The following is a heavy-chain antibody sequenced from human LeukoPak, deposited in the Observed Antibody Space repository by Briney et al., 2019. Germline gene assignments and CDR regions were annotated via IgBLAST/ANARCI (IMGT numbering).Heavy chain of an antibody. J-gene: IGHJ5*02. CDR3: ARERAWGHNWFDP. CDR1: GGTFSSYA. Sequence: SVKVSCKASGGTFSSYAISWVRQAPGQGLEWMGGIIPIFGTANYAQKFQGRVTITTDESTSTAYMELNSLRAEDTAVYYCARERAWGHNWFDPWGQGTLVTVSS. D-gene: IGHD7-27*01. V-gene: IGHV1-69*05. CDR2: IIPIFGTA.